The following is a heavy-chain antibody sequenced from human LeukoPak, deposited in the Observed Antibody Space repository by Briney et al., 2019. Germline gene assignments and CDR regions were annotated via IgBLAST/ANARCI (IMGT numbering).Heavy chain of an antibody. CDR3: TRLGRDGYN. Sequence: GGSLRLSCAASGFTFSGSAMHWVRQASGKGLEWVGRIRSKANRYATAYAASVKGRFTISRDDSKNTAYLQMNSLKTEDTAVYYCTRLGRDGYNWGQGTLVTVSS. V-gene: IGHV3-73*01. D-gene: IGHD5-24*01. J-gene: IGHJ4*02. CDR1: GFTFSGSA. CDR2: IRSKANRYAT.